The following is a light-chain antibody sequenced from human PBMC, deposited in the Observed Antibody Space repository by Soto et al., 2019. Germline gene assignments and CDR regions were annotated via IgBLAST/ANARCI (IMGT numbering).Light chain of an antibody. CDR2: LGY. CDR1: QSLLHSNGDTY. V-gene: IGKV2-28*01. J-gene: IGKJ3*01. Sequence: EIVLTQSPLSLPVTPGEPASISCRSSQSLLHSNGDTYLDWYLQKPGQSPQLLVYLGYNRAFGVPDRFSGGGSAAHFTLRISSVEAEDVGLYYCMQALQAPKTFGPGTKVDIK. CDR3: MQALQAPKT.